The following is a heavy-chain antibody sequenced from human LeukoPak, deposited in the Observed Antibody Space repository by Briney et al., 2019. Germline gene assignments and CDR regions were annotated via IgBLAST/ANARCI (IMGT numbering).Heavy chain of an antibody. J-gene: IGHJ4*02. V-gene: IGHV3-23*01. D-gene: IGHD5-12*01. CDR1: GFTFSSYA. CDR3: ARGYESGE. Sequence: GGSLRLSCAASGFTFSSYAMRWVRQSPGKGLEWVPLIGGSGLTAYYADSVKGRFTISRDNSKNTLYLQMNSLRAEDTAVYYCARGYESGEWGQGTLVTVSS. CDR2: IGGSGLTA.